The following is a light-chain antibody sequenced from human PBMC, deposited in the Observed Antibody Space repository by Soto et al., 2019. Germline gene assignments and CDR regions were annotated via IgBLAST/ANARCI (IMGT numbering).Light chain of an antibody. J-gene: IGKJ4*01. CDR1: QSVRAW. CDR3: QQGNSLPLT. Sequence: DIPMTQSPSSVSASVGDVVTITCRASQSVRAWLAWYQQKEGKAPKLLIYGATSLLRGVPRRFSGSGSGTDFTLTISGLLPEDFATYYCQQGNSLPLTFGGGTKVEIK. CDR2: GAT. V-gene: IGKV1D-12*01.